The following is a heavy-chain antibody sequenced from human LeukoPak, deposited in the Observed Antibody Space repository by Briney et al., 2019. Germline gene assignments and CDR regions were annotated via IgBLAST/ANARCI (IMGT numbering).Heavy chain of an antibody. CDR3: ARKGGTFDH. Sequence: PSETLSLTCTVSGGSINNYYLSWIRQPPGKGLEWIGYIYYSGSTNYNPSLKNRVTMSVDTSKNQFSLNLTSVTAADTAVYYCARKGGTFDHGGQGTLVTVSS. V-gene: IGHV4-59*08. J-gene: IGHJ4*02. CDR2: IYYSGST. CDR1: GGSINNYY. D-gene: IGHD6-25*01.